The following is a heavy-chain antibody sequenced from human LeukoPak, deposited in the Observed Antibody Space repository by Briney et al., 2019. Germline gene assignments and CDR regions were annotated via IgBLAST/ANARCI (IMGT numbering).Heavy chain of an antibody. Sequence: PGGSLRLSCAASGFTLNTYGMHWVRQAPGKGLEWVAFIRFDGSNKYYADSVKGRFTISRDNSKNRLYLQMKSLRPEDTAVYYCARGDGYCSSASCSGNWGQGTLVTVSS. V-gene: IGHV3-30*02. J-gene: IGHJ4*02. CDR1: GFTLNTYG. CDR3: ARGDGYCSSASCSGN. D-gene: IGHD2-2*03. CDR2: IRFDGSNK.